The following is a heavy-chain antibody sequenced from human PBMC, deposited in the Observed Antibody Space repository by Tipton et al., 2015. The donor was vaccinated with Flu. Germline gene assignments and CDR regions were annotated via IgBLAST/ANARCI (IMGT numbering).Heavy chain of an antibody. CDR1: GGSVSSYF. Sequence: TLSLTCTVSGGSVSSYFWSWIRQPPGKALEWVGYIYYTGSTNYNPSLKSRVSISLDTSKNHFSLKLSSVTAADTAVYYCARHGGISMIPGVLHGFDIWGRGTVVTVSS. V-gene: IGHV4-59*08. CDR2: IYYTGST. D-gene: IGHD3-22*01. CDR3: ARHGGISMIPGVLHGFDI. J-gene: IGHJ3*02.